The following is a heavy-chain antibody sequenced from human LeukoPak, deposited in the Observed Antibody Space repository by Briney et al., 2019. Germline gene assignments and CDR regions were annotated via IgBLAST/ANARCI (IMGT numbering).Heavy chain of an antibody. J-gene: IGHJ4*02. Sequence: GGSLRLSCAASGFTFSSYSMNWVRQAPGKGLEWVSSISSSSSYIYYADSVKGRFTIPRDNAKNSLYLQMNSLRAEDTAVYYCASLSSSYAFDYWGQGTLVTVSS. D-gene: IGHD1-26*01. CDR2: ISSSSSYI. CDR1: GFTFSSYS. V-gene: IGHV3-21*01. CDR3: ASLSSSYAFDY.